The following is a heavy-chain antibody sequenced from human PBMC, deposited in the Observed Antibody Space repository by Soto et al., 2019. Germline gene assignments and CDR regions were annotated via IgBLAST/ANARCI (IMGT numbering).Heavy chain of an antibody. CDR1: GYSFTSYW. J-gene: IGHJ3*01. CDR3: ARRKITIFEVVNDAFDV. CDR2: IYPGESDT. Sequence: PVESLKISCKGSGYSFTSYWIGWVRQIPWKGLEWMGIIYPGESDTRYSPSFQGQVTISADKSISTAYLQWSSLKASDTAMYYCARRKITIFEVVNDAFDVWGKGKMVTVSS. V-gene: IGHV5-51*01. D-gene: IGHD3-3*01.